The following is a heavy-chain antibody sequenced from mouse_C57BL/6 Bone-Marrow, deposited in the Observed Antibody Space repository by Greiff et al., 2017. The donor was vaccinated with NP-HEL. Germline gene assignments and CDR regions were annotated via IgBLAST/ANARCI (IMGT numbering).Heavy chain of an antibody. D-gene: IGHD2-4*01. CDR2: IYPGDGDT. J-gene: IGHJ4*01. V-gene: IGHV1-82*01. CDR1: GYAFSSSW. CDR3: ARKDLITGAMDY. Sequence: QVQLQQSGPELVKPGASVKISCKASGYAFSSSWMNWVKQRPGKGLEWIGRIYPGDGDTNYNGKFKGKATLTADKSSSTAYMQLSSLTSEDSAVYFCARKDLITGAMDYWGQGTSVTVSS.